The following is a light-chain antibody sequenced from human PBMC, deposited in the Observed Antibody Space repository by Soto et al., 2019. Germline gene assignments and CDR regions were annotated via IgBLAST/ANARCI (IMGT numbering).Light chain of an antibody. Sequence: QSVLTQPPSASGTPGQRVTISCSGSRSNIGSHYVYWYQRLPGAAPKLLIYRNNQRPSGVPDRFSGSKSGISASLAISGLRSEDEADYYCAAWDDSLSGLFVGGTKLTVL. CDR3: AAWDDSLSGL. J-gene: IGLJ2*01. CDR1: RSNIGSHY. V-gene: IGLV1-47*01. CDR2: RNN.